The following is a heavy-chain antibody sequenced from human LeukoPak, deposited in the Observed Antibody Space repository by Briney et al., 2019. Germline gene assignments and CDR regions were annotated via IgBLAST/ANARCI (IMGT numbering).Heavy chain of an antibody. J-gene: IGHJ4*02. CDR1: GFTYSSYG. D-gene: IGHD6-13*01. CDR2: IWYDGSNK. Sequence: QPGGSLRLSCAASGFTYSSYGLHWVRQAPGKGLEWVAVIWYDGSNKYYADSVKGRFTISRDNSKNTLFLQMNSLRAEDTAIYYCARAHDSWYGTDYWGQGTLVTVSS. V-gene: IGHV3-33*01. CDR3: ARAHDSWYGTDY.